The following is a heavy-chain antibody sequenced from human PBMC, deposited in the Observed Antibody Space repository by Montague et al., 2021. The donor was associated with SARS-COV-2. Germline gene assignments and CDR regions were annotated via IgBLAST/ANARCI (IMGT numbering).Heavy chain of an antibody. V-gene: IGHV4-39*07. CDR2: MYYSEST. Sequence: SETLSLTCTVSGGSISSSNYYWGWIRQPPGKGLEWIGNMYYSESTYYNSSLKSRVTISIDTSKNQFSLKLSSVTAADTAVYYCARDDIVLQGVTKGMDVWGQGTTVTVSS. D-gene: IGHD3-10*01. CDR3: ARDDIVLQGVTKGMDV. CDR1: GGSISSSNYY. J-gene: IGHJ6*02.